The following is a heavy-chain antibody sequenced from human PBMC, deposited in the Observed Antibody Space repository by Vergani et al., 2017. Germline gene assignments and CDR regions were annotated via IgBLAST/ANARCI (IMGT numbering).Heavy chain of an antibody. J-gene: IGHJ4*02. CDR3: ARGEPAREYYYDSSGAEQCFDY. CDR2: INPNSGGT. Sequence: QVQLVQSGAEVKKPGASVKVSCKASGYTFTGYYMHWVRQAPGQGLEWMGRINPNSGGTNYAQKFQGRVTMTRDTSISTAYMELSRLRSDDTVVYYCARGEPAREYYYDSSGAEQCFDYWGQGTLVTVSS. CDR1: GYTFTGYY. D-gene: IGHD3-22*01. V-gene: IGHV1-2*05.